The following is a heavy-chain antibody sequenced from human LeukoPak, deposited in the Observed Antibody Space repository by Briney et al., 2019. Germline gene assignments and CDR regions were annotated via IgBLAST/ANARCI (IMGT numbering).Heavy chain of an antibody. CDR2: IYYSGST. V-gene: IGHV4-59*08. J-gene: IGHJ4*02. CDR3: ARGPTIYSSSWYLGY. CDR1: GGSISSYY. Sequence: SETLSLTCTVSGGSISSYYWSWIRQPPGKGLEWIGYIYYSGSTNYNPSLKSRVTISVDTSKNQFSLKLSSVTAADTAVYYCARGPTIYSSSWYLGYWGQGTLVTVSS. D-gene: IGHD6-13*01.